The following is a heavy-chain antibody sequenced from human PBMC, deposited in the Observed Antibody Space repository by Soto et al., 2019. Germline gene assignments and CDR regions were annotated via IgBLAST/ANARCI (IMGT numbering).Heavy chain of an antibody. CDR1: GYTFTGYY. CDR2: INPNSGGT. V-gene: IGHV1-2*02. Sequence: ASVKVSCKASGYTFTGYYMHWVRQAPGQGLEWMGWINPNSGGTNYAQKFQGRVTMTRDTSXXXXXXXXXXXRSDDTAVYYCARGKSGYHNWFDPWGQGTLVTVSS. J-gene: IGHJ5*02. CDR3: ARGKSGYHNWFDP. D-gene: IGHD3-3*01.